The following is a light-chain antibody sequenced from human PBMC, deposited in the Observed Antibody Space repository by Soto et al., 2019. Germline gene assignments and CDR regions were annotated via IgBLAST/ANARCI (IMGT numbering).Light chain of an antibody. Sequence: EIVLTQSPGTLSLSPGERATLSCRASQSVSSSYLAWYQQKPGQAPRFLIYGASSRATGIPDRFSGSGSGTDFTLTISSLEAEDVAFYWCQQYFDVPFTFGGGTKVDI. J-gene: IGKJ4*01. CDR3: QQYFDVPFT. CDR2: GAS. V-gene: IGKV3-20*01. CDR1: QSVSSSY.